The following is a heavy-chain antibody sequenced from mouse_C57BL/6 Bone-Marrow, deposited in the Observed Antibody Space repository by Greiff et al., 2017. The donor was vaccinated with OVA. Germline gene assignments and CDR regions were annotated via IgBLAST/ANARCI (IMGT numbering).Heavy chain of an antibody. CDR1: GYAFSSSW. CDR2: IYPGDGAT. J-gene: IGHJ4*01. D-gene: IGHD2-4*01. Sequence: QVQLQQSGPELVKPGASVKISCKASGYAFSSSWMNWVKQRPGKGLEWIGRIYPGDGATNYNGKFKGKATLTADKSSSTAYMQLSSLTSEDSAVYFCARAYDYGYAMDYWGQGTSVTVSS. V-gene: IGHV1-82*01. CDR3: ARAYDYGYAMDY.